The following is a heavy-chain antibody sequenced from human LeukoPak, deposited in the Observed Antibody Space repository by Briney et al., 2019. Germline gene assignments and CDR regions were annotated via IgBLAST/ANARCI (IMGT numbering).Heavy chain of an antibody. J-gene: IGHJ6*03. CDR2: IYYSGST. V-gene: IGHV4-59*01. CDR3: ARAYYGLGSYPIQKSYYYYYMDV. CDR1: GGSISSYY. Sequence: SETLPLTCTVSGGSISSYYWSWIRQPPGKGLEWIGYIYYSGSTNYNPSLKSRVTISVDTSKNQFSLKLSSVTAADTAVYYCARAYYGLGSYPIQKSYYYYYMDVWGKGTTVTISS. D-gene: IGHD3-10*01.